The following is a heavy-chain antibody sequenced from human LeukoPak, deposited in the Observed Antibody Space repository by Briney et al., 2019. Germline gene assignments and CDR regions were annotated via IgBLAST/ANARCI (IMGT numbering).Heavy chain of an antibody. J-gene: IGHJ6*03. V-gene: IGHV3-7*01. Sequence: GESLRLSCAASGFIFSNYWRSWVRQAPGKGLEWVANIKQDGSEKFYVDSVKGRFTISRDNAKNSLYLQMNGLRAEDTAVYNCARVPLNYYYYMDVWGKGTTVTVS. CDR1: GFIFSNYW. CDR2: IKQDGSEK. CDR3: ARVPLNYYYYMDV.